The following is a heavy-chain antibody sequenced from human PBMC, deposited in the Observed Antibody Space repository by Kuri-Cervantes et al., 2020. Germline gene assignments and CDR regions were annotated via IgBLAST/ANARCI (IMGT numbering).Heavy chain of an antibody. CDR3: SRGEHDY. Sequence: GESLKISCAASGFTFSDHYIDWVRQAPGKGLEWVGRSTNKANSYTTEYAASVKGRFTISRDDSENSVHLQMNSLKTEDTAVYYCSRGEHDYWGQGTLVTVSS. CDR2: STNKANSYTT. J-gene: IGHJ4*02. CDR1: GFTFSDHY. V-gene: IGHV3-72*01.